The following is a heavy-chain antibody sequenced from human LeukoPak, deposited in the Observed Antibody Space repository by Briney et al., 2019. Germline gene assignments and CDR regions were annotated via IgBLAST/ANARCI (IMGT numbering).Heavy chain of an antibody. CDR1: GFTFSNAW. V-gene: IGHV3-15*01. CDR3: ATAGYNYDNHGKDF. CDR2: VKSKSDGGTT. Sequence: PGGSLRLSCGASGFTFSNAWMTWVRQAPGKGLEWIGRVKSKSDGGTTDYGAPVKGRFTISRNDADNTVYLLMNSLKTEDIAVYYCATAGYNYDNHGKDFWGQGTLVTVSS. J-gene: IGHJ4*02. D-gene: IGHD3-16*01.